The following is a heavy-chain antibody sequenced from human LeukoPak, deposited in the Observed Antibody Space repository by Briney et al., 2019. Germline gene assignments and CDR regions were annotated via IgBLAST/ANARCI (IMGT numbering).Heavy chain of an antibody. CDR2: INTNTGNP. CDR1: GYTFTNYA. D-gene: IGHD3-16*01. Sequence: ASVKVSCKASGYTFTNYAMNWVRQAPGQGLKWMGWINTNTGNPTYAQAFTGRFAFSLDTSVSTAYLQISSLKAEDTAVYYCARAEGLRLGDPPAAFDIWGQGTMVTVSS. J-gene: IGHJ3*02. V-gene: IGHV7-4-1*02. CDR3: ARAEGLRLGDPPAAFDI.